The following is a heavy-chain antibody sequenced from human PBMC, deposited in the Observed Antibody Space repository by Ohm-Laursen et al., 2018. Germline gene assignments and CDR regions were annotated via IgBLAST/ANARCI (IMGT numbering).Heavy chain of an antibody. Sequence: SSVKVSCKTSGDTFSNSAISWVRHAPGQGLEWVGGIIPLFKTPNYAQRFQGRLTITADESTSTVYMELSSLKSDDTAVYYCAKARGFSGADQRLWDFQYWGQGSLVTVSS. V-gene: IGHV1-69*01. CDR2: IIPLFKTP. J-gene: IGHJ4*02. CDR3: AKARGFSGADQRLWDFQY. D-gene: IGHD5-12*01. CDR1: GDTFSNSA.